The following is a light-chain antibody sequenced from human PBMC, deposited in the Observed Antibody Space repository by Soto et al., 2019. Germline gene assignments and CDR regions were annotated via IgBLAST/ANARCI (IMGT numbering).Light chain of an antibody. Sequence: QSALTQPASVSGSPGQSITISCTGTSSDVGGYDHVAWYQQLPGKAPKLIIYDVSLRPSGTSNRFSGFKSGNTASLTISGLQGEDEAGYYCSSYTTGGSTSFVGGTKVTVL. CDR1: SSDVGGYDH. V-gene: IGLV2-14*01. CDR3: SSYTTGGSTS. CDR2: DVS. J-gene: IGLJ3*02.